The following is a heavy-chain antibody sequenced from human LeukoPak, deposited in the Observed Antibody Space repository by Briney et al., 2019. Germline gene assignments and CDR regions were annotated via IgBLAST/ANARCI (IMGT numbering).Heavy chain of an antibody. Sequence: PGGSLRLSCAASGFTFSSYSMNWVRQAPGKGLEWVSSISSSSSSYIYYADSVKGRFTISRDNAKNSLYLQMNSLRAEDTAVYYCARMEYQLPHFDYWGQGTLVTVSS. J-gene: IGHJ4*02. CDR1: GFTFSSYS. CDR2: ISSSSSSYI. CDR3: ARMEYQLPHFDY. V-gene: IGHV3-21*01. D-gene: IGHD2-2*01.